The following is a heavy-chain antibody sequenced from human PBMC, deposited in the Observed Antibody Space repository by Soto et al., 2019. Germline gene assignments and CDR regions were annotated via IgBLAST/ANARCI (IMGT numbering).Heavy chain of an antibody. CDR3: ARARPDIVMMVGETPGYYGLDV. V-gene: IGHV3-11*01. J-gene: IGHJ6*02. Sequence: PGGSLRLSCAASGFTLNDYYMTWIRQAPGKGLDWVSYITGSGSPIFYADSVKGRFTISRDNAKNSLYLQMSSLRVEDTAVYYCARARPDIVMMVGETPGYYGLDVWGQGTTVTVSS. CDR2: ITGSGSPI. CDR1: GFTLNDYY. D-gene: IGHD2-15*01.